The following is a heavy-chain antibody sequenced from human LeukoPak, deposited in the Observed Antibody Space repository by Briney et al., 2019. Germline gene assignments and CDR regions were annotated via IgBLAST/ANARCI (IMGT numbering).Heavy chain of an antibody. V-gene: IGHV1-2*02. CDR1: GYTFTGYY. J-gene: IGHJ5*02. CDR2: INPKSGGT. Sequence: ASVKVSCKASGYTFTGYYMHWMRQAPGQGLEWMGWINPKSGGTNYAQKFEARVTMTRDMSISTVYMELSRLRSDDTAVYYCARGPSGVAGSNWFDPWGQGTLVTVSS. D-gene: IGHD6-19*01. CDR3: ARGPSGVAGSNWFDP.